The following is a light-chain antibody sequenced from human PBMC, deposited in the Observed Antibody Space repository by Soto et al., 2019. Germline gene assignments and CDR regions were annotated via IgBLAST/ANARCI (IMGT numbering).Light chain of an antibody. J-gene: IGKJ1*01. V-gene: IGKV3-20*01. CDR3: QQNGSSPWT. CDR1: QSVSSSY. Sequence: EIVLTQSPGTLSLSPGERATLSCRASQSVSSSYLAWYQQKPGQAPRPLIYGASSRAIGIPDRFSGSGSGTDFTLTISRLEPEDFAVYYCQQNGSSPWTFGQGTRWIS. CDR2: GAS.